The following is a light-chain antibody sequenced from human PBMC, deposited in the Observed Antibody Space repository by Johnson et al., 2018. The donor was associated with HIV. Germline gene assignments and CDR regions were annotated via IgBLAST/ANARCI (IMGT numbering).Light chain of an antibody. CDR2: KND. Sequence: QSVLTQPPSVSAAPGQKVTISCSGSSSTIGNNDVSWYQLLPGTAPKLLIYKNDQRPSGIPDRFSGSKSGTSATLGITGLQTADEADYYCGTWDSSLSAHYVFGTGTKVTVL. J-gene: IGLJ1*01. CDR1: SSTIGNND. CDR3: GTWDSSLSAHYV. V-gene: IGLV1-51*02.